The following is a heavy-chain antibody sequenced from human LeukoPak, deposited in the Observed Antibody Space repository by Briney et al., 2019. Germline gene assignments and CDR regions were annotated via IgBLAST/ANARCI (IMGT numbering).Heavy chain of an antibody. CDR1: GYTFTGYY. D-gene: IGHD2-2*01. J-gene: IGHJ4*02. CDR2: INPSSDGT. Sequence: GASVKVSCKASGYTFTGYYMHWVRQAPGQGLEWMGWINPSSDGTNYAQKFQGRVTMTRDTSISTAYMELSRLRSDDTAIYYCARDVGEYCSSVSCYASDYWGQGTLVTVSS. V-gene: IGHV1-2*02. CDR3: ARDVGEYCSSVSCYASDY.